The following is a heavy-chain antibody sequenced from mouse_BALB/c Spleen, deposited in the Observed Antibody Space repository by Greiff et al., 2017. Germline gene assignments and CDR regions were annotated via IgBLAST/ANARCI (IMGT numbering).Heavy chain of an antibody. V-gene: IGHV5-4*02. CDR2: ISDGGSYT. Sequence: EVQRVESGGGLVKPGGSLKLSCAASGFTFSDYYMYWVRQTPEKRLEWVATISDGGSYTYYPDSVKGRFTISRDNAKNNLYLQMSSLKSEDTAMYYCARDYGSSSDAMDYWGQGTSVTVSS. CDR1: GFTFSDYY. CDR3: ARDYGSSSDAMDY. J-gene: IGHJ4*01. D-gene: IGHD1-1*01.